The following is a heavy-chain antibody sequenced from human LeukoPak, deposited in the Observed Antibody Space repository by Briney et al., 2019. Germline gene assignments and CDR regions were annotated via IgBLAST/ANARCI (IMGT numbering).Heavy chain of an antibody. V-gene: IGHV4-38-2*02. CDR1: GYSISSDY. J-gene: IGHJ6*03. CDR2: IYHSGST. CDR3: ARSGSYLMGYYYYMDV. D-gene: IGHD1-26*01. Sequence: SETLSLTCTVSGYSISSDYWGWIRQPPGKGLEWIGSIYHSGSTYYNPSLKSRVTISVDTSKNQFSLKLSSVTAADTAVYYCARSGSYLMGYYYYMDVWGKGTTVTISS.